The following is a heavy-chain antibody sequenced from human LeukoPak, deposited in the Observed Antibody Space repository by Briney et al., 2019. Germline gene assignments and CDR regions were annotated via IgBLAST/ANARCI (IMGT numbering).Heavy chain of an antibody. CDR3: AKDTAKSSLGAFDI. CDR1: GFTFSSYG. Sequence: GGSLRLSCAASGFTFSSYGMHWVRQAPGKGLEWVAVISYDGSNKYYADSVKGRFTISRDNSKNTLYLQMNSLRAEDTAVYYCAKDTAKSSLGAFDIWGQGTMVTVSS. D-gene: IGHD2-21*02. V-gene: IGHV3-30*18. CDR2: ISYDGSNK. J-gene: IGHJ3*02.